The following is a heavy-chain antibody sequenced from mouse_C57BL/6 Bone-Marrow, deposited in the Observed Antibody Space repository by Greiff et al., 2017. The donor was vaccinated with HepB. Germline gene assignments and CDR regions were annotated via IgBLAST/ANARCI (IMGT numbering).Heavy chain of an antibody. CDR1: GYTFTSYW. CDR3: ARGDYYGKGSFAY. J-gene: IGHJ3*01. V-gene: IGHV1-52*01. Sequence: QVQLQQPGAELVRPGSSVKLSCKASGYTFTSYWMHWVKQRPIQGLEWIGNIDPSDSETHYNQKFKDKATLTVDKSSSTAYMQLSSLTSEDSAVYYCARGDYYGKGSFAYWGQGTLVTVSA. D-gene: IGHD2-1*01. CDR2: IDPSDSET.